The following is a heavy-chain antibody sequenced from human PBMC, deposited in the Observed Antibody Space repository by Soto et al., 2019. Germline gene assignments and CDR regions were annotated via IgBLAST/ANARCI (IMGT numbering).Heavy chain of an antibody. CDR1: GGTFSSYT. J-gene: IGHJ3*02. CDR2: IIPILGIA. V-gene: IGHV1-69*02. D-gene: IGHD3-10*01. Sequence: QVQLVQSGAEVKKPGSSVKVSCKASGGTFSSYTISWVRQAPGQGLEWMGRIIPILGIANYAQKFQGRVTITADKSTSTAYMELSGLRSEDTAVYYCATAHPLMVRGYDAFDIWGQGTMVTVSS. CDR3: ATAHPLMVRGYDAFDI.